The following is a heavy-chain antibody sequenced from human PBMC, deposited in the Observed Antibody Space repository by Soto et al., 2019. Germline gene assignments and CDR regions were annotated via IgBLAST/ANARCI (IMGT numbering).Heavy chain of an antibody. J-gene: IGHJ4*02. Sequence: EVQLLESGGGLVQPGGSLRLSCAASGFTFSSYAMSWVRQAPGKGLEWVSAISGSGINTYYADSVKGRCTISRDNSKNTLYLQMNSLRAEDTAIYYCAKLITAAGTGYWGQGTLVIVSS. D-gene: IGHD6-13*01. V-gene: IGHV3-23*01. CDR2: ISGSGINT. CDR1: GFTFSSYA. CDR3: AKLITAAGTGY.